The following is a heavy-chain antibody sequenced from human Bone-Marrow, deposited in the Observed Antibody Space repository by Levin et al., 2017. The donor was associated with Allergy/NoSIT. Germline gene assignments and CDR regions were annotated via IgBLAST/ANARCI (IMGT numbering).Heavy chain of an antibody. CDR1: GFTFSSHS. D-gene: IGHD2-15*01. CDR2: ISSTSRYI. CDR3: AVDGCTGGNCYYVDY. V-gene: IGHV3-21*01. Sequence: GGSLRLSCAASGFTFSSHSMNWVRQAPGKGLEWVSSISSTSRYISYADSLKGRFTISRDNAKNSLFLQMSSLRAEDTAVYYCAVDGCTGGNCYYVDYWGQGTPVTVSP. J-gene: IGHJ4*02.